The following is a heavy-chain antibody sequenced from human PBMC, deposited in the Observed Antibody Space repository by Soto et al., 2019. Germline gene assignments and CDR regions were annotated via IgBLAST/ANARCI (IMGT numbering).Heavy chain of an antibody. D-gene: IGHD2-15*01. CDR1: GFTFSSYD. CDR3: ARVGNADRVVDPDCSGGSCYSGPFDY. Sequence: GGSLRLSCAASGFTFSSYDMHWVRQATGKGLEWVSAIGTAGDTYYPGYVKGRFTISRENAKNSLYLQMNSLRAGDTAVYYFARVGNADRVVDPDCSGGSCYSGPFDYWGQGTLVTVSS. V-gene: IGHV3-13*01. J-gene: IGHJ4*02. CDR2: IGTAGDT.